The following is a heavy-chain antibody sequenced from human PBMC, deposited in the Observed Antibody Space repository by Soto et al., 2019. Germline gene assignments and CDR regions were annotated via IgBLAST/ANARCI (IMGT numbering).Heavy chain of an antibody. CDR1: GFSLSDYA. Sequence: PGVSLRLSCVASGFSLSDYAVNWVRQAPGKGLEWVSFISSDSRTIYYADSVEGRFTVSRDNARNSVSLQMDSLRDEDAAVYYCARIKLVECFLVSEDVYDRAVWGQGTRVPVS. V-gene: IGHV3-48*02. D-gene: IGHD3-3*01. CDR3: ARIKLVECFLVSEDVYDRAV. J-gene: IGHJ6*02. CDR2: ISSDSRTI.